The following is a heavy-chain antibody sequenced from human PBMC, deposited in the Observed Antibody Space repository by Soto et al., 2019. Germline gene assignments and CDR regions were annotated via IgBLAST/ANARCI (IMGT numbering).Heavy chain of an antibody. Sequence: QVQLVQSGAEVKKPGSSVKVSCKASGGTFSGHAINWVRQAPGHGLQWMGGIVPLFGTANYAQKFQGRVTITADESTSTAHMELRSLRSEDTAVYYCARDYGHDCSGGNCYFYFWCQGALVTVSS. D-gene: IGHD2-15*01. CDR1: GGTFSGHA. J-gene: IGHJ4*02. CDR3: ARDYGHDCSGGNCYFYF. V-gene: IGHV1-69*01. CDR2: IVPLFGTA.